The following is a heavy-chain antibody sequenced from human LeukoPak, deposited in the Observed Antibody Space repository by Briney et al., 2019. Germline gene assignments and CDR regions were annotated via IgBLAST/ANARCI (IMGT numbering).Heavy chain of an antibody. J-gene: IGHJ4*02. Sequence: GSLRLSCAASGFTFSTYSMTWVRQGPGKGLEWVSSIYPSGDSTFYADSVKGRFTISRDNSKNTLYLQMSSLRTEDTAIYYCAKDVLPDSGWDLDYWGQGTLVTVSS. D-gene: IGHD6-19*01. V-gene: IGHV3-23*01. CDR2: IYPSGDST. CDR3: AKDVLPDSGWDLDY. CDR1: GFTFSTYS.